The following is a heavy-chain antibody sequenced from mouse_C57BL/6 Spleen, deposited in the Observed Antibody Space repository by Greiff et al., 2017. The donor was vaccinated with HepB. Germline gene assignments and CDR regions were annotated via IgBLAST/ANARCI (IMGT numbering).Heavy chain of an antibody. CDR1: GYTFTDYY. Sequence: EVQLQQSGPELVKPGASVKISCKASGYTFTDYYMNWVKQSHGKSLEWIGDINPNNGGTSYNQKFKGKATLTVDKSSSTAYMELRSLTSEDSAVYYCARKLRLSDYWGQGTTLTVSS. V-gene: IGHV1-26*01. CDR2: INPNNGGT. D-gene: IGHD3-2*02. J-gene: IGHJ2*01. CDR3: ARKLRLSDY.